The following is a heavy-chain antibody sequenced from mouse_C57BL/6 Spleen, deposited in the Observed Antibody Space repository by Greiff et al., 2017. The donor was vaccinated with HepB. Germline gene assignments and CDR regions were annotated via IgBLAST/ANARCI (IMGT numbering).Heavy chain of an antibody. J-gene: IGHJ4*01. CDR1: GYAFSSYW. V-gene: IGHV1-80*01. D-gene: IGHD3-2*02. Sequence: VKLVESGAELVKPGASVKISCKASGYAFSSYWMNWVKQRPGKGLEWIGQIYPGDGDTNYNGKFKGKATLTADKSSSTAYMQLSSLTSEDSAVYFCARGDSSGYNAMDYWGQGTSVTVSS. CDR3: ARGDSSGYNAMDY. CDR2: IYPGDGDT.